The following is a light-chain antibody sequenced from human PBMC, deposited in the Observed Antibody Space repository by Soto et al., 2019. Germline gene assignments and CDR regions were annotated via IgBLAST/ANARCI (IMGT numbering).Light chain of an antibody. J-gene: IGKJ4*01. Sequence: EIVLTQSPATLSLSPGERATLSCRASQSVSSYLAWYQQKPGQAPRLLIYDASNRATGIPARFSGSGSGTDFTLTISSLEPVDFEVYYCQQHSNCPTLGGGTK. CDR3: QQHSNCPT. CDR2: DAS. V-gene: IGKV3-11*01. CDR1: QSVSSY.